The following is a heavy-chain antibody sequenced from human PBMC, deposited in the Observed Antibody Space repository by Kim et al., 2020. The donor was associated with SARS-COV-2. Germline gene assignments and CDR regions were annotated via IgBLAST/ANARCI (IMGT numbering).Heavy chain of an antibody. CDR1: GFTFSGYG. CDR2: IWYDGSKT. V-gene: IGHV3-33*01. D-gene: IGHD2-15*01. Sequence: GGSLRLSCVASGFTFSGYGMHWVRQAPGKGLEWVSLIWYDGSKTYYADSVKGRFTISRDDSKNTLYLQINNLRAEDTAVYYCARDTVVLGYYYYMDVWGNGTTVTVSS. CDR3: ARDTVVLGYYYYMDV. J-gene: IGHJ6*03.